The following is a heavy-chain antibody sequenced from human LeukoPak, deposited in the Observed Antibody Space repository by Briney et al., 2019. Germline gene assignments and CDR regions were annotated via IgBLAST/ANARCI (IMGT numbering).Heavy chain of an antibody. V-gene: IGHV4-59*08. CDR2: IYYSGST. CDR3: ARRSIAVAGYWYFDL. Sequence: PSETLSLTCTVSGGSISSYYWSWIRQPPGKGLEWIGYIYYSGSTNYNPSLKSRVTISVDTSKNQFSLKLSSVTAADTAVYYCARRSIAVAGYWYFDLWGRGTLVTVSS. D-gene: IGHD6-19*01. J-gene: IGHJ2*01. CDR1: GGSISSYY.